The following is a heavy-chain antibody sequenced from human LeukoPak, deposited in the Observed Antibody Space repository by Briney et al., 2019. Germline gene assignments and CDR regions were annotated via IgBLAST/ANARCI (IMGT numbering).Heavy chain of an antibody. CDR3: AKIYGSGLPRDY. D-gene: IGHD3-10*01. CDR1: GFTFSSYA. V-gene: IGHV3-23*01. CDR2: ISGSGGST. J-gene: IGHJ4*02. Sequence: HPGGSLRLSCAASGFTFSSYAMSWVRQAPGKGLEWVSAISGSGGSTYYADSVKGRFTISRDNSKNTLYLQMNSLRAEDTAVYYSAKIYGSGLPRDYWGQGTLVTVSS.